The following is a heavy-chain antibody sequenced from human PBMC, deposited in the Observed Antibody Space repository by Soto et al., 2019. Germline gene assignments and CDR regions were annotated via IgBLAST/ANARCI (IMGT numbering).Heavy chain of an antibody. Sequence: GSGFIFSSYWMHWVRQAPGKGLVWVSRITNVGSGATYADSVNGRFTISRDNAKNTMYLQMNSLRVEDTAVYYCERGMKGSRYFNLWGRGTLVTVSS. J-gene: IGHJ2*01. CDR1: GFIFSSYW. CDR3: ERGMKGSRYFNL. V-gene: IGHV3-74*03. CDR2: ITNVGSGA.